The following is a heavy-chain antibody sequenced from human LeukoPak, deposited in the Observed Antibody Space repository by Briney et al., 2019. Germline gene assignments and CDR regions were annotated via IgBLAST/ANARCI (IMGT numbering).Heavy chain of an antibody. CDR1: GGSISSSGYY. V-gene: IGHV4-39*01. CDR2: IYYSGST. CDR3: ARHEYSGSYYGLSWFDP. D-gene: IGHD1-26*01. J-gene: IGHJ5*02. Sequence: SETLSLTCTVSGGSISSSGYYWGWIRQPPGKGLEWIASIYYSGSTYYNPSLKSRVTISVDTSKNQLSLKLSSLTAADTAVYYCARHEYSGSYYGLSWFDPWGQEALVTVSS.